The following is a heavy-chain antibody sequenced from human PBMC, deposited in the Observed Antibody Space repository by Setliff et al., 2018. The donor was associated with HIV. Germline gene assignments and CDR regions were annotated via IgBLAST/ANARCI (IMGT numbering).Heavy chain of an antibody. CDR1: GFAFSSYS. Sequence: PGGSLRLSCAASGFAFSSYSLNWVRQAPGKGLEWVSSISSSSSTVFYADSVKGRFTISRDGAKNSLFLQMNSLRAEDTAVYYCGRDWLADGYSTKFAFDIWGQGTMVTVSS. D-gene: IGHD5-18*01. CDR2: ISSSSSTV. J-gene: IGHJ3*02. V-gene: IGHV3-48*01. CDR3: GRDWLADGYSTKFAFDI.